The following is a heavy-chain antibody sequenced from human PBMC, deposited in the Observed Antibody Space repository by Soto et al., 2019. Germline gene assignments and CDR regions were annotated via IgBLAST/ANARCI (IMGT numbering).Heavy chain of an antibody. V-gene: IGHV4-31*03. D-gene: IGHD3-16*02. Sequence: QVQLQESGPGLVKPSQTLSLTCTVSGGSISSGGYYWSWIRQHPGKGLEWIGYIYYSGSTYYNPSLKGRVTISVDTSKNQFSLKLSSVTAADTAVYYCARAVGDYIWGSYRLTNFDYWGQGTLVTVSS. CDR2: IYYSGST. CDR1: GGSISSGGYY. CDR3: ARAVGDYIWGSYRLTNFDY. J-gene: IGHJ4*02.